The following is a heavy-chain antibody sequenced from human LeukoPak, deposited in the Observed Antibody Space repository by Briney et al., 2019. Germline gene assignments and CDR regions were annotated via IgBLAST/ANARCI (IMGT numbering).Heavy chain of an antibody. J-gene: IGHJ3*02. CDR2: ISSSSSYI. V-gene: IGHV3-21*01. Sequence: GGSLRLSCAASGFTFGSYSMNWVRQAPGKGLEWVSSISSSSSYIYYADSVKGRFTISRDNAKNSLYLQMNSLRAEDTAVYYCARATAAPALAAFDIWGQGTMVTVSS. D-gene: IGHD2-21*02. CDR1: GFTFGSYS. CDR3: ARATAAPALAAFDI.